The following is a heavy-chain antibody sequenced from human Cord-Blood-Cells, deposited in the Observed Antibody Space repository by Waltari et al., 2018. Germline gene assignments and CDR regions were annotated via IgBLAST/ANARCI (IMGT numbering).Heavy chain of an antibody. J-gene: IGHJ3*02. Sequence: QVQLQQWGAGLLKPSETLSLTCAVYGGSFSGYYWSWIRQPPGKGLEWIGEINHSGSTNYNPSLKSRVTISVDTSKNQFSLKLSSVTAADTAVYYCARVRSIAARRDAFDIWGQGTMVTVSS. CDR2: INHSGST. D-gene: IGHD6-6*01. CDR3: ARVRSIAARRDAFDI. CDR1: GGSFSGYY. V-gene: IGHV4-34*01.